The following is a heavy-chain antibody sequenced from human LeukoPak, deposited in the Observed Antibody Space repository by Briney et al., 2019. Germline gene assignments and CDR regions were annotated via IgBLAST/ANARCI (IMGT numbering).Heavy chain of an antibody. D-gene: IGHD2-2*01. V-gene: IGHV4-30-2*03. J-gene: IGHJ6*03. Sequence: SETLPLTCTVSGSSISSGGYYWSWIRQPPGKGLEWIGYIYHSGSTYYNPSLKSRVTISVDTSKNQFSLKLSSVTAADTAVYYCARHLISRCSTSCYPPIGYYYYYMDVWGKGTTVTVSS. CDR1: GSSISSGGYY. CDR2: IYHSGST. CDR3: ARHLISRCSTSCYPPIGYYYYYMDV.